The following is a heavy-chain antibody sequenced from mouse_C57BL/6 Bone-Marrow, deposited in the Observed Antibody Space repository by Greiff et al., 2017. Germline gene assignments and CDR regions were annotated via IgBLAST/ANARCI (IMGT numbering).Heavy chain of an antibody. D-gene: IGHD1-1*01. J-gene: IGHJ4*01. Sequence: VQLKQSVAELVRPGASVKLSCTASGFNIKTTYMHWVKQRPEQGLEWIGRIDPANGSTKYAPKFPGKATITADTSSNTAYLQLSSLTSEDTAIYYCARLGFSTTGVRYAMDYWGQGTSVTVSS. CDR1: GFNIKTTY. V-gene: IGHV14-3*01. CDR2: IDPANGST. CDR3: ARLGFSTTGVRYAMDY.